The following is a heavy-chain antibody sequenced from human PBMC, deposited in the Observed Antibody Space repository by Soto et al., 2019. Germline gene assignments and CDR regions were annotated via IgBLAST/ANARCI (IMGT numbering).Heavy chain of an antibody. CDR3: AREAILRFLEWLPEYYFDY. CDR2: INAMGGNT. CDR1: GYTFINYY. Sequence: GASVKVSCKASGYTFINYYIHWVRQAPGQGLEWMAIINAMGGNTKYSQEFQGRVTLTRDTSASTAYMELSSLRSEDTAVYYCAREAILRFLEWLPEYYFDYWGQGTLVTVSS. J-gene: IGHJ4*02. D-gene: IGHD3-3*01. V-gene: IGHV1-46*01.